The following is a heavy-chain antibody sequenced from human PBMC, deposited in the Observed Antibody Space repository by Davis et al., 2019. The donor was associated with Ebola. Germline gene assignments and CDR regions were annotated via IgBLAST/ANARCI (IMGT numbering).Heavy chain of an antibody. V-gene: IGHV1-2*02. CDR2: ISLNSGST. J-gene: IGHJ4*02. CDR1: GFNFIDYY. CDR3: ARDDKVMHFDY. Sequence: ASVKVSCKASGFNFIDYYLHWVRQAPGQGPEWMGWISLNSGSTKYSHKFQGRVTMTRDTSINTAHMELSGLRSDDTALYYCARDDKVMHFDYWGQGTLVTVSS. D-gene: IGHD3-16*01.